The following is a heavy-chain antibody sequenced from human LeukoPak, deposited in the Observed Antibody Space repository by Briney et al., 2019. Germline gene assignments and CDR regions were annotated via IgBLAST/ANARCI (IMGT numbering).Heavy chain of an antibody. V-gene: IGHV3-23*01. CDR3: ATAGSSSGYLFVGY. CDR2: ISGSGGST. CDR1: GFTFSSDA. Sequence: GGSLRLSCAASGFTFSSDAMSWVRQAQGKGLEWVSAISGSGGSTYYADSVKGRFTISRDNSKNTLYLQMNSLRAEDTAVYYCATAGSSSGYLFVGYWGQGTLVTVSS. J-gene: IGHJ4*02. D-gene: IGHD3-22*01.